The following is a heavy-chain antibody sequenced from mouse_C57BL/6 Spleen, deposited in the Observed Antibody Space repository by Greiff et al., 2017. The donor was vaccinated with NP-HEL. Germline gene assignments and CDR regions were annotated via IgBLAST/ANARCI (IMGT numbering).Heavy chain of an antibody. CDR2: ISYSGST. D-gene: IGHD6-1*02. CDR3: ARRHLRGYFDY. Sequence: VQLKESGPGMVKPSQSLSLTCTVTGYSITSGYDWHWIRHFPGNKLEWMGYISYSGSTNYNPSLKSRISITHDTSKNHFFLKLNSVTTEDTATYYCARRHLRGYFDYWGQGTTLTVSS. J-gene: IGHJ2*01. CDR1: GYSITSGYD. V-gene: IGHV3-1*01.